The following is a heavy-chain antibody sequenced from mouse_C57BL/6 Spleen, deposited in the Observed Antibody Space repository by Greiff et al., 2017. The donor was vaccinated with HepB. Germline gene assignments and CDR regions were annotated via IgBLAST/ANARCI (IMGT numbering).Heavy chain of an antibody. CDR1: GFTFSDYG. Sequence: EVKLMESGGGLVKPGGSLKLSCAASGFTFSDYGMHWVRQAPEKGLEWVAYISSGSSTIYYADTVKGRFTISRDNAKNTLFLQMTSLRSEDTAMYYCARQGAYYSTFFDYWGQGTTLTVSS. J-gene: IGHJ2*01. V-gene: IGHV5-17*01. CDR3: ARQGAYYSTFFDY. D-gene: IGHD2-5*01. CDR2: ISSGSSTI.